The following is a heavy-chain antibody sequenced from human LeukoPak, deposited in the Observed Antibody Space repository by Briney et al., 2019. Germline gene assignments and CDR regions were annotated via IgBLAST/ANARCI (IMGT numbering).Heavy chain of an antibody. V-gene: IGHV3-73*01. Sequence: GGSLRLSCAASGFTFSGSAMHWVRQASGKGLEWVGRIRSKANSYATAYAASVKGRFTISRDDSKNTAYLQMNSLKTEDTAVYYCTRQEAVAGTQDYWGQGTLVTVSS. J-gene: IGHJ4*02. CDR3: TRQEAVAGTQDY. CDR2: IRSKANSYAT. CDR1: GFTFSGSA. D-gene: IGHD6-19*01.